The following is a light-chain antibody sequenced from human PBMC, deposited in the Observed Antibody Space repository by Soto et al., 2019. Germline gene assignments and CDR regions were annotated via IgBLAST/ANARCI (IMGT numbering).Light chain of an antibody. CDR2: DAA. V-gene: IGKV3-11*01. CDR3: QQRSTWPLT. J-gene: IGKJ4*01. CDR1: QSVSRY. Sequence: EIVLTQSPATLALSPGDRATLSCRASQSVSRYLAWYQQKAGQARRLLIYDAAARATGIPARFSGSGSGTDFTLTISSLEPEDFAVYYGQQRSTWPLTFGGGTKVEIK.